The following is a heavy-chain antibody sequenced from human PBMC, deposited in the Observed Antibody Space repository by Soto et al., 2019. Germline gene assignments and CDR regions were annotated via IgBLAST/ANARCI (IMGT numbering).Heavy chain of an antibody. J-gene: IGHJ4*02. CDR3: AKDSPFSGTGRLAFDY. V-gene: IGHV3-30*18. D-gene: IGHD3-10*01. CDR1: GFTFSSYG. Sequence: GGSLRLSCAASGFTFSSYGMHWVRQAPGKGLEWVAVISYDGSNKYYADSVKGRFTISRDNSKNTLYLQMNSLRAEDTAVYYCAKDSPFSGTGRLAFDYWGQGTLVTVSS. CDR2: ISYDGSNK.